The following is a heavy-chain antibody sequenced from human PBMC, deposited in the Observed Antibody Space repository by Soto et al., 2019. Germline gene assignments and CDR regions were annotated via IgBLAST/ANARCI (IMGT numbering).Heavy chain of an antibody. V-gene: IGHV3-23*01. CDR3: AKSSSPFWCGYYPFDY. D-gene: IGHD3-3*01. CDR2: ISGSGGST. Sequence: EVQLLESGGGLVQPGGSLRLSCAASGFTFSSYAMSWVRQAPGKGLEWVSAISGSGGSTYYADSVKGRFTISRDNSKNTLYLQMNSLRAEDTAVYYCAKSSSPFWCGYYPFDYWGHGTLVTVSS. CDR1: GFTFSSYA. J-gene: IGHJ4*01.